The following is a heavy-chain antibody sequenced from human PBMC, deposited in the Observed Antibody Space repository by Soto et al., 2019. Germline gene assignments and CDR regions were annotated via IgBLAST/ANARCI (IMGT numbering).Heavy chain of an antibody. CDR1: GGSVSSGSYY. CDR3: ARDPGYSYGYPYYYGMDV. V-gene: IGHV4-61*01. D-gene: IGHD5-18*01. CDR2: IYYSGST. Sequence: PSETLSLTCTVSGGSVSSGSYYWSWIRQPPGKGLEWIGYIYYSGSTNYNPSLESRVTISVDTSKNQFSLKLSSVTAADTAVYYCARDPGYSYGYPYYYGMDVWGQGTTVTSP. J-gene: IGHJ6*02.